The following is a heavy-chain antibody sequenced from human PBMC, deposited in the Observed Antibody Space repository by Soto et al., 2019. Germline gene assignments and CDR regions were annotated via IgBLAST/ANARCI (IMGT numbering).Heavy chain of an antibody. CDR2: MTNDGSAT. CDR3: VKDCGAWPRDFDY. D-gene: IGHD2-21*01. J-gene: IGHJ4*02. Sequence: GGSLRLSCSASGFTFRTYAMHWVRQAPGKRLEYVSAMTNDGSATFYAASVKGRVTISRDNSRNTLYLQMSSLRVEDSAVYYCVKDCGAWPRDFDYWGQGTLVTVSS. CDR1: GFTFRTYA. V-gene: IGHV3-64D*08.